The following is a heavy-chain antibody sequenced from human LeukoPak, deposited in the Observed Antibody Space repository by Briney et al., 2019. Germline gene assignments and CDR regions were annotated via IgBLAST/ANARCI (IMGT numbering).Heavy chain of an antibody. CDR3: ARHGAYGWGIDN. V-gene: IGHV4-59*08. CDR2: TYYSGST. Sequence: SETLSLTCTVSGGPIGSHYWSWIRQSPWKGLEWIGYTYYSGSTNYNPSLKSRITMSVDTSKTQFSLKLTSVTAADSAVYYCARHGAYGWGIDNWGQGTLVTVSS. D-gene: IGHD3-10*01. J-gene: IGHJ4*02. CDR1: GGPIGSHY.